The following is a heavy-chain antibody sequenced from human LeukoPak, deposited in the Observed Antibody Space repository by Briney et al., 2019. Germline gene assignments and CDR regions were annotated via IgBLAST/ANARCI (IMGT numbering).Heavy chain of an antibody. Sequence: PSETLSLTCTVSGGSMSPFYWSWNRQSPGKGLEWIGSIYYSGGTNYNPSLKSRVTISVDTSKNQFSLELRFVTAADTAVYYCAVNSTKHTFDIWGQGTMVTVSS. CDR2: IYYSGGT. V-gene: IGHV4-59*08. CDR3: AVNSTKHTFDI. CDR1: GGSMSPFY. D-gene: IGHD1-1*01. J-gene: IGHJ3*02.